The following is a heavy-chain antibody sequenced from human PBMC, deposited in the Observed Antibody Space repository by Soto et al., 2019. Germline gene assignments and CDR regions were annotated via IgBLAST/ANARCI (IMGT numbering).Heavy chain of an antibody. V-gene: IGHV1-3*01. CDR1: GYTFTSYA. D-gene: IGHD3-3*01. CDR3: ARDVMFWSGFVYYYYGMDV. Sequence: ASVKVSCKASGYTFTSYAMHWVRQAPGQRLEWMGWINAGNGNTKYSQKFQGRVTITRDTSASTAYMELSSLRSEDTAVYYCARDVMFWSGFVYYYYGMDVWGQGTTVTVSS. CDR2: INAGNGNT. J-gene: IGHJ6*02.